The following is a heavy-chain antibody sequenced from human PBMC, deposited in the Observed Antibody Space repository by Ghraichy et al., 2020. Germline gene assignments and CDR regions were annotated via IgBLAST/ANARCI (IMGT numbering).Heavy chain of an antibody. D-gene: IGHD1-1*01. CDR3: AKRRTGTFDY. CDR2: ITGSGTTT. V-gene: IGHV3-23*01. Sequence: GESLNISCAASGFTFSTYAMGWVRQAPGKGLEWVSFITGSGTTTYYADSVKGRFTVSRDNSKNTLYLQMNSLRADDTAVYYCAKRRTGTFDYWGQGAVVTVSS. J-gene: IGHJ4*02. CDR1: GFTFSTYA.